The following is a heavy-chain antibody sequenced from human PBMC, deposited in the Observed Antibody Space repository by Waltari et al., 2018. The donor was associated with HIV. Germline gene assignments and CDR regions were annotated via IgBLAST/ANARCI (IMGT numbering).Heavy chain of an antibody. J-gene: IGHJ6*02. Sequence: QVQLVQPGAEGTKPGASVKVSCQASGYTFTGDSMHGGRQATGQGLEWMGWINPNSGGTNYAQKFQGRVTMTRDTSISTAYMELSRLRSDDTAVYYCARDRARTTDYYYYGMDVWGQGTTVTVSS. CDR2: INPNSGGT. V-gene: IGHV1-2*02. D-gene: IGHD1-7*01. CDR1: GYTFTGDS. CDR3: ARDRARTTDYYYYGMDV.